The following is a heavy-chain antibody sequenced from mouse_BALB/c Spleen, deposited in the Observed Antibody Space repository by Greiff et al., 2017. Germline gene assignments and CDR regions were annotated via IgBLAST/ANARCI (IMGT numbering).Heavy chain of an antibody. J-gene: IGHJ4*01. V-gene: IGHV5-17*02. Sequence: EVKLMESGGGLVQPGGSRKLSCAASGFTFSSFGMHWVRQAPEKGLEWVAYISSGSSTIYYADTVKGRFTISRDNPKNTLFLQMTSLRSEDTAMYYCARSPTVVYYYAMDYWGQGTSVTVSS. CDR3: ARSPTVVYYYAMDY. D-gene: IGHD1-1*01. CDR2: ISSGSSTI. CDR1: GFTFSSFG.